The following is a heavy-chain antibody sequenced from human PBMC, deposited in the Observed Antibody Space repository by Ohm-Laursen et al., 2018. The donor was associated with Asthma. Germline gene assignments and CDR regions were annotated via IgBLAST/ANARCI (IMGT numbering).Heavy chain of an antibody. CDR1: GFTFSNYG. CDR3: AKDVPDYGDYEDVY. J-gene: IGHJ4*02. Sequence: SLRLSCAASGFTFSNYGMHWVRQAPGKGLEWVAVISYDGSNKYYADSVKGRFTISRDNSKNTLYLQMNSLRAEDTALYYCAKDVPDYGDYEDVYWGQGTLVTVSS. CDR2: ISYDGSNK. D-gene: IGHD4-17*01. V-gene: IGHV3-33*05.